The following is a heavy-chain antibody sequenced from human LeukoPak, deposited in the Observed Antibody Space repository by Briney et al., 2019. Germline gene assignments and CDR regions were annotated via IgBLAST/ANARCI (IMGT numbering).Heavy chain of an antibody. CDR2: ISYDGSNK. D-gene: IGHD5-18*01. CDR3: AKNKGMVANYYYYGIDV. V-gene: IGHV3-30*18. Sequence: PGGSLRLSRAASGFTLSSYGIHWVRQAPGKGLEWVAVISYDGSNKYYADSVKGRFTISRDNSKNTLYLQMNSLRAEDTAVYYCAKNKGMVANYYYYGIDVWGQGTTVTV. J-gene: IGHJ6*02. CDR1: GFTLSSYG.